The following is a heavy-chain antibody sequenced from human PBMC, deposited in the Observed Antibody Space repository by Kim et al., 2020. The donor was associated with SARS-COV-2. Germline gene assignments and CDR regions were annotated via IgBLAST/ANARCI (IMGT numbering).Heavy chain of an antibody. CDR1: GDSVSSNSAA. V-gene: IGHV6-1*01. CDR2: TYYRSKWYN. J-gene: IGHJ6*02. D-gene: IGHD6-13*01. CDR3: ARRSSSWDAYYYYGMDV. Sequence: SQTLSLTCAISGDSVSSNSAAWNWIRQSPSRGLEWLGRTYYRSKWYNDYAVSVKSRITINPDTSKNQFSLQLNSVTPEDTAVYYCARRSSSWDAYYYYGMDVWGPGTTVTVSS.